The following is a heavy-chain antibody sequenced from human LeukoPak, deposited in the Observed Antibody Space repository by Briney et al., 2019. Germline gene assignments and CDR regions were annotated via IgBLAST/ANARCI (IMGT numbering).Heavy chain of an antibody. V-gene: IGHV1-18*01. CDR2: ISAYNGNT. J-gene: IGHJ4*02. D-gene: IGHD3-10*01. CDR1: GYTFTSYG. CDR3: ARDSPFITMVRGVKFDY. Sequence: ASVKVSCKASGYTFTSYGISWVRQAPGQGLEWMGWISAYNGNTNYAQKLQGRVTMTTDTSTSTAYMELRSLRSDDTAVYYCARDSPFITMVRGVKFDYWGQGTLVTVSS.